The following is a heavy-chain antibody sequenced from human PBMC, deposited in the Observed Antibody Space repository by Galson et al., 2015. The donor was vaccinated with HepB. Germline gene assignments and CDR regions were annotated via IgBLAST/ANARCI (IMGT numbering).Heavy chain of an antibody. CDR1: GGSFSGYF. J-gene: IGHJ5*02. Sequence: ETLSLTCAVYGGSFSGYFWTWIRQPPGKGLEWIGEINHSGSTNYNPSLRSRVTISVDTSKKQFSLKLTSLTAADTAVYYCARGASTPYCSSTSCYVSFDPWGLGTLVTVSS. D-gene: IGHD2-2*01. CDR2: INHSGST. CDR3: ARGASTPYCSSTSCYVSFDP. V-gene: IGHV4-34*01.